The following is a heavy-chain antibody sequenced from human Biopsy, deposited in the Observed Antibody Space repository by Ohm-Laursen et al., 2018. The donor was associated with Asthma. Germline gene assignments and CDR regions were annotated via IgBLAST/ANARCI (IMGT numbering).Heavy chain of an antibody. Sequence: AASVKVSCKSLGGTFNTYVIGWVRQAPGQGLEWMGGINSVFGTTTYPQKFQDRVTITADDSTSTVYMELSSLRSEDTAVYYCARKAGSCMSRTCYSLDFWGQGTLVTVSS. V-gene: IGHV1-69*13. CDR3: ARKAGSCMSRTCYSLDF. D-gene: IGHD2-15*01. CDR2: INSVFGTT. CDR1: GGTFNTYV. J-gene: IGHJ4*02.